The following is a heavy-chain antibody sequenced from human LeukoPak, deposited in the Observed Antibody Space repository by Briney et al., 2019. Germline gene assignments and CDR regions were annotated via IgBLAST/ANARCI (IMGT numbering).Heavy chain of an antibody. J-gene: IGHJ6*03. Sequence: QSGGSLRLSCAASGFSFSRYWMSWVRQAPVRGLEWVANIKPDGSEIYYVDSVKGRFTISRDNAKNSLYLQMNSLRAEDTAVYYCARIRLGEFGSYYYMDVWGKGTTVTVSS. CDR1: GFSFSRYW. CDR3: ARIRLGEFGSYYYMDV. CDR2: IKPDGSEI. D-gene: IGHD3-16*01. V-gene: IGHV3-7*01.